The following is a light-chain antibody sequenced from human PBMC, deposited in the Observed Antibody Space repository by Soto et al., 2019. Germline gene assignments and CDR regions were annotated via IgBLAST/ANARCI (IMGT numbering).Light chain of an antibody. J-gene: IGKJ2*01. Sequence: EIVLTQSPGTLSLSPGERATLSCRASQSVSSSYLAWYQQTPGQAPRLLIYGASSRATGIPDRFSGSGSGTDFTLTISRLEPEDFAVYYCQLYGSSPPNTFGQGTKLEIK. CDR2: GAS. CDR3: QLYGSSPPNT. V-gene: IGKV3-20*01. CDR1: QSVSSSY.